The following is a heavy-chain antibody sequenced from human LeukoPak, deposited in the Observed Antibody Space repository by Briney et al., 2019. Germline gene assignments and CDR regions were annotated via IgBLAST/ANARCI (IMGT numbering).Heavy chain of an antibody. Sequence: GGSLRLSCAASGFTFSSYAMSWVRQAPGQGLEWVSAISGSGGSTYYADSVKGRFTISRDNSKNTLYLQMNSLRAEDTAVYYCAKGEDIVVVPAAMGYYYGSGSYDYWGQGTLVTVSS. CDR2: ISGSGGST. J-gene: IGHJ4*02. CDR3: AKGEDIVVVPAAMGYYYGSGSYDY. V-gene: IGHV3-23*01. CDR1: GFTFSSYA. D-gene: IGHD2-2*01.